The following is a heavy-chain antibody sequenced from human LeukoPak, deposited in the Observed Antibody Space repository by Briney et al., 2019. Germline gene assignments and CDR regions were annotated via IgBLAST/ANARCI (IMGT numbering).Heavy chain of an antibody. J-gene: IGHJ4*02. D-gene: IGHD2-15*01. CDR2: IYYSGST. CDR3: ARGVVAAPQTVDY. CDR1: GDSISGFY. Sequence: SETLSLTCTVSGDSISGFYWSWIRQPPGKGLEWIGYIYYSGSTNYNPSLTSRVTISVDTSKNQFSLKLNSVGAADTAVYYCARGVVAAPQTVDYWGQGTLVTVSS. V-gene: IGHV4-59*01.